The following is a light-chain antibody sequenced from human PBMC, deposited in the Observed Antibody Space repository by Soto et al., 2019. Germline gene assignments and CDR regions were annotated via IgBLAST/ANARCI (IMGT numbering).Light chain of an antibody. CDR3: CSYAGI. Sequence: QSALTQPRSVSGSPGQSVTISCTGTSSDVGGYNYVSWYQQHPGKAPKLMIYDVSKRPSGVPDRFSGSKSCNTASLTIAGLQAEDEADYYCCSYAGIFGEGTKLTVL. V-gene: IGLV2-11*01. CDR1: SSDVGGYNY. J-gene: IGLJ2*01. CDR2: DVS.